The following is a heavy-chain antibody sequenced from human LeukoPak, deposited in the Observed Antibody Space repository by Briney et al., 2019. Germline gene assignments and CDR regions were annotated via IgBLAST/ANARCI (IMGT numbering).Heavy chain of an antibody. CDR1: GFTFSSYW. D-gene: IGHD6-19*01. Sequence: GGSLRLSCAASGFTFSSYWMTWVRQAPGKGLEWVANIKLDGSEKYYVDSVKGRFTVSRDNAKNSLYLQMNSVRGDDTAVYYCARDRSGTGWYFGSWGQGTLVTVSS. CDR2: IKLDGSEK. CDR3: ARDRSGTGWYFGS. J-gene: IGHJ4*02. V-gene: IGHV3-7*01.